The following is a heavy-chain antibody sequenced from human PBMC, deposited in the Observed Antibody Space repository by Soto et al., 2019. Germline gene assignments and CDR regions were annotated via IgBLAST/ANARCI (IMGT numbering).Heavy chain of an antibody. V-gene: IGHV4-31*03. CDR3: ARAAGSGSYYKSGY. D-gene: IGHD3-10*01. J-gene: IGHJ4*02. Sequence: QVQLQESGPGLVKPSQTLSLTCTVSGGSISSGGYYWSWIRQHPGKGLAWIGYIYYSGSTYYNPSLKSRVTISVDPSKNQFSLKLSSVTAEDTAVYYCARAAGSGSYYKSGYWGQGTLVTVSS. CDR1: GGSISSGGYY. CDR2: IYYSGST.